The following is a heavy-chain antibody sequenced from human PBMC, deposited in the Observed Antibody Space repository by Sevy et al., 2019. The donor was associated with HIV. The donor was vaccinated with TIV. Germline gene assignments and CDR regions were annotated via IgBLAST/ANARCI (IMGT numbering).Heavy chain of an antibody. V-gene: IGHV3-23*01. D-gene: IGHD6-13*01. CDR2: ITGRGGST. CDR1: GYSFSSYA. J-gene: IGHJ4*02. Sequence: GGSLRLSCVVSGYSFSSYAISWVRQAPGKGLEWVSTITGRGGSTYYADSVKGRFTISRDNPKNTLSLQMINLRVDDTATDYCARPSPMIAAAASAFYDDWGQGTLVTVSS. CDR3: ARPSPMIAAAASAFYDD.